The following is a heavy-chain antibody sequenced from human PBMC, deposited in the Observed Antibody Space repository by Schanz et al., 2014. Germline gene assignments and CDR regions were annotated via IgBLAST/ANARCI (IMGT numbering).Heavy chain of an antibody. CDR3: ARRNFYDESAAFDY. J-gene: IGHJ4*02. CDR2: SRNKGHSYTS. CDR1: GFTFSDHF. D-gene: IGHD5-12*01. V-gene: IGHV3-72*01. Sequence: PGGSLRLSCAASGFTFSDHFMDWVRQAPGKGLEWVGHSRNKGHSYTSEYAASVKGRFTISRDESESSLYLQMDSLKTEDTAVYYCARRNFYDESAAFDYWGQGSLVTVSS.